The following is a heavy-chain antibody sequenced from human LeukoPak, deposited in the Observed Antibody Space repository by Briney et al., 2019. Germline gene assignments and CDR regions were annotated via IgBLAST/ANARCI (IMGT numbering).Heavy chain of an antibody. CDR1: GFTFSSYW. CDR2: IKQDGSEK. D-gene: IGHD2-15*01. CDR3: ARKYCSGGSCPLFDY. Sequence: GGSLRLSCAASGFTFSSYWMSWVRQAPGKGLEWVANIKQDGSEKYYVDSVKGRFTISRDNAKNSLYLQMNSLRAEDTAVYYCARKYCSGGSCPLFDYWGQGTRVTVPS. J-gene: IGHJ4*02. V-gene: IGHV3-7*01.